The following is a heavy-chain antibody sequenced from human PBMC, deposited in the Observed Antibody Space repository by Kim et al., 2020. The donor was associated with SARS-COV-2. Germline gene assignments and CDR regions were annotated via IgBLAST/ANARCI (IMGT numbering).Heavy chain of an antibody. CDR1: GASVMTYY. CDR3: VVLRYDSGWYDY. V-gene: IGHV4-59*02. J-gene: IGHJ4*02. Sequence: SETLSLTCTVSGASVMTYYWTWMRQPPGRGLEWVGFIYSSGATNYNPSLKSRVTISADTSTRQFSLELTSLSAADTGIYYCVVLRYDSGWYDYWGQGTQDTVSS. CDR2: IYSSGAT. D-gene: IGHD6-13*01.